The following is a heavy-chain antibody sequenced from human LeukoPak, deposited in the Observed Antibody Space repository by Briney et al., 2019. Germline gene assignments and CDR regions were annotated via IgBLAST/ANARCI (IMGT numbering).Heavy chain of an antibody. CDR3: ARGYSSGWYYFDY. CDR2: ISSDGGST. V-gene: IGHV3-64*01. Sequence: GGSLRLSCSASGFTFSSHAMHWVRQAPGKGPEYVSGISSDGGSTYYANFVKGRFTISRDNSKNTLFLQMGSLGAEDMAVYYCARGYSSGWYYFDYWGRGTLVTVSS. D-gene: IGHD6-19*01. J-gene: IGHJ4*02. CDR1: GFTFSSHA.